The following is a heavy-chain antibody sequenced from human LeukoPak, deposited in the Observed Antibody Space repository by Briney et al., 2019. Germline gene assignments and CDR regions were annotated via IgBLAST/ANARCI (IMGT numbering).Heavy chain of an antibody. J-gene: IGHJ5*02. CDR1: GFTFSSYA. Sequence: GGSLRLSCAASGFTFSSYAMSWVRQAPGKGLEWVSAISGSGGSTYYADSVKGRFTISRDNSKNTLYLQMNSLRAEDTAVYYCAKDEVTSGIAVADGDWFDPWGQGTLVTVSS. D-gene: IGHD6-19*01. V-gene: IGHV3-23*01. CDR3: AKDEVTSGIAVADGDWFDP. CDR2: ISGSGGST.